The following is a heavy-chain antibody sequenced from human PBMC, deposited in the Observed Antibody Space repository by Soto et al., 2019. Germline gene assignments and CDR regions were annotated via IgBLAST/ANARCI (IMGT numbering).Heavy chain of an antibody. J-gene: IGHJ4*02. D-gene: IGHD3-9*01. Sequence: SETLSLTCAVSGYSISSGYYWGWIRQPPGKGLEWIGSIYHSRSTYYNPSLKSRVTISVDTSKNQFSLKLSSVTAADTAVYYCARYYDILTGYNYFDYWVQGTLVTVSS. V-gene: IGHV4-38-2*01. CDR1: GYSISSGYY. CDR3: ARYYDILTGYNYFDY. CDR2: IYHSRST.